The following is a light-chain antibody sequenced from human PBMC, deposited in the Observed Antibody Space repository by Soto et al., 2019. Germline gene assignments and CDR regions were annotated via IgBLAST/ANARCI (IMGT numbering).Light chain of an antibody. CDR2: WAS. CDR3: QQYYRTPQT. CDR1: QSVLYSSNNKNY. Sequence: DIVMTQSPDSLAVSLGERATINCKSSQSVLYSSNNKNYLAWYQQKPGQPPQLLIYWASTRESGVPDRFSGSGSGTDFTLTISSLQAEDVAVYYCQQYYRTPQTFGQGTKVDIK. J-gene: IGKJ1*01. V-gene: IGKV4-1*01.